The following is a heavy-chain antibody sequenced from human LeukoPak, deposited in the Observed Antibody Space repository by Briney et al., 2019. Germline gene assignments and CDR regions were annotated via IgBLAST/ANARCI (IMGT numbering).Heavy chain of an antibody. V-gene: IGHV1-69*06. CDR2: IIPIFGTA. J-gene: IGHJ6*03. D-gene: IGHD3-22*01. CDR1: GGTFSSYA. Sequence: ASVKVSCKASGGTFSSYAISWVRQAPGQGLEWMGGIIPIFGTANYAQKFQGRVTITADKSTSTAYMELSSLRSEDTAVYYCASAPRPYYYDSSGFYYYYYMDVWGKGTTVTVSS. CDR3: ASAPRPYYYDSSGFYYYYYMDV.